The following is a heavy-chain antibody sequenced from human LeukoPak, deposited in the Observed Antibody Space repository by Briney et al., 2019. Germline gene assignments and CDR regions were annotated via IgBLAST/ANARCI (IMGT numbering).Heavy chain of an antibody. V-gene: IGHV4-38-2*01. D-gene: IGHD5-12*01. J-gene: IGHJ3*02. CDR1: GYSISSGYY. Sequence: PAETLSLTCAVSGYSISSGYYWGWSRQPPGRGQWWTKIIYHSGRTYYNPSLKGRFTISGDTAKNQFSLNLSCVTAADTAVYYCACVIVATFNCACDNWGQGTMVTVSS. CDR2: IYHSGRT. CDR3: ACVIVATFNCACDN.